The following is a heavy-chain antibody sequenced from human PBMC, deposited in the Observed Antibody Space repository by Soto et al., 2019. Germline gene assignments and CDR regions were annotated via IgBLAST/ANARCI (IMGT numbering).Heavy chain of an antibody. D-gene: IGHD1-1*01. V-gene: IGHV1-69*13. J-gene: IGHJ6*02. CDR2: IIPIFGTA. Sequence: ASVKVSWKASGGTFSSYAISWVRQAPGQGLEWMGGIIPIFGTANYAQKFQGRVTITADESTSTAYMELSSLRSEDTAVYYCARDPTSVWEKIPVYGMDVWGQGTTVTVSS. CDR3: ARDPTSVWEKIPVYGMDV. CDR1: GGTFSSYA.